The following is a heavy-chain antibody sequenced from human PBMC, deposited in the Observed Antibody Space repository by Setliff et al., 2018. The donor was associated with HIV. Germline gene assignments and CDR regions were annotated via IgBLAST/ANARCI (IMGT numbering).Heavy chain of an antibody. D-gene: IGHD1-26*01. Sequence: PSETLSLTCSVSGGSISSISYYWGWIRQPPGKGLEWIGNIYYSGNTYYNPSLKSRVTISVAMSKNQFSLKLSSVTAADTGVYYCARSAGMVGATFDYWGQGTRVTVSS. CDR2: IYYSGNT. J-gene: IGHJ4*02. V-gene: IGHV4-39*01. CDR3: ARSAGMVGATFDY. CDR1: GGSISSISYY.